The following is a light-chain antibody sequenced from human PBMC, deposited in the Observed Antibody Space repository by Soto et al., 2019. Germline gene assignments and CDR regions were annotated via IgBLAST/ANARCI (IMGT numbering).Light chain of an antibody. CDR3: YAAADNILV. CDR2: KDS. Sequence: SYELTQPSSVSVSPGQTARITCSGDVLAKKYVRWFQQKPGQVPVLLIYKDSERPSGVPARFSGSSSGTTVTLTISGAHVEDEADYYCYAAADNILVFGGGTKLTVL. CDR1: VLAKKY. J-gene: IGLJ3*02. V-gene: IGLV3-27*01.